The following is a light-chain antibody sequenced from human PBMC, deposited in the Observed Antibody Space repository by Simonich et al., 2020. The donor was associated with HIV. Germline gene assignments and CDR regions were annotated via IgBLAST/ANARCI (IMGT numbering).Light chain of an antibody. V-gene: IGKV4-1*01. CDR1: RTILYRPNNKNY. CDR2: WAS. CDR3: QQYYSTPPT. J-gene: IGKJ1*01. Sequence: DIVMTQSPDSLAVSLGERATINCKSSRTILYRPNNKNYLAWYQQKPGQAPKLLIYWASTRESGVPDRFSASGSGTDFTLTISSLQAEDVAVYSCQQYYSTPPTFGQGTKVEIK.